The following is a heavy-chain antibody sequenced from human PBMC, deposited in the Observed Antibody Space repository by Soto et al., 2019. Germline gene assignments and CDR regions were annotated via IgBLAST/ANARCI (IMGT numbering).Heavy chain of an antibody. CDR2: ISSGGGHT. V-gene: IGHV3-23*01. CDR3: AKVQEFCGYNCYTVDS. CDR1: GFTFSNSA. Sequence: PGGSLILSWAASGFTFSNSAMSWVRQVPGKGLEWAAGISSGGGHTNYADSVKGRFTISRDNFKDTLYLQMNSLRAEDTALYYCAKVQEFCGYNCYTVDSWGQGALVNVS. J-gene: IGHJ4*02. D-gene: IGHD2-21*02.